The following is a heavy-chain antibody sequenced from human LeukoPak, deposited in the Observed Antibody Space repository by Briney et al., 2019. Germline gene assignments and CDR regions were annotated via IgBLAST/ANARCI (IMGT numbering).Heavy chain of an antibody. Sequence: GTSLRLSCAASGFTFSGYAVHWVRQAPGKGLQWVAAISYDGYNKYYADSLKGRFTISRENSKNTLWMQMNSLTAEDTAVYYCARGGMYDSYYFFYMDVWGKGTTVTVSS. CDR3: ARGGMYDSYYFFYMDV. J-gene: IGHJ6*03. V-gene: IGHV3-30*01. D-gene: IGHD3-22*01. CDR2: ISYDGYNK. CDR1: GFTFSGYA.